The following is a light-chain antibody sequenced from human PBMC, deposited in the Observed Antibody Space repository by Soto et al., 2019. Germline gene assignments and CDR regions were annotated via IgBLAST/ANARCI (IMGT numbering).Light chain of an antibody. V-gene: IGKV3-20*01. CDR2: GVS. CDR3: QVYGSSPKT. J-gene: IGKJ1*01. CDR1: QPVNSGY. Sequence: IVLTHSPGTLSVSPGEVATLSCRASQPVNSGYLAWYQQKPGQAPRLLMYGVSTRDTGIPDRFSGSGAGTDFTLTISRLEPGDFAVYYCQVYGSSPKTFGQGTKVDIK.